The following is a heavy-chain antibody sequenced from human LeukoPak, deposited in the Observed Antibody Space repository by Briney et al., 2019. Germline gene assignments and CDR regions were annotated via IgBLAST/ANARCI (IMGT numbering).Heavy chain of an antibody. CDR2: IKQDGSEK. D-gene: IGHD5-18*01. J-gene: IGHJ4*02. CDR3: ARDYRDTAMDY. CDR1: GFTFSSYW. V-gene: IGHV3-7*01. Sequence: GGSLRLSCAASGFTFSSYWMSWVRQAPGKGLGWVANIKQDGSEKYYVDSVKGRCTISRDNAKNSLYLQMNSLRAEDTAVYYCARDYRDTAMDYWGQGTLVTVSS.